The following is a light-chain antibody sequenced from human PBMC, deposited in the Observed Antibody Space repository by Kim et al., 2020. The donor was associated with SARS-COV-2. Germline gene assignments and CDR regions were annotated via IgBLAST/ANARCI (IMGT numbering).Light chain of an antibody. Sequence: ELTQPPSASGIPGQRVTISCSGSSSNIGVNVVYWYQQFPGTAPKLLIYTTDQRPSGVPDRFSGSKSGTSASLAISGLRSEDEADYYCAAWDDSLSGPVFGGGTQLTVL. J-gene: IGLJ2*01. CDR1: SSNIGVNV. CDR3: AAWDDSLSGPV. CDR2: TTD. V-gene: IGLV1-47*01.